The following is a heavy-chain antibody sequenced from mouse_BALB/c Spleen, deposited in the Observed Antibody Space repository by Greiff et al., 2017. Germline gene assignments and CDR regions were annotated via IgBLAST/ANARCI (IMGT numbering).Heavy chain of an antibody. Sequence: VKLMESGPGLVAPSQGLSITCTVSGFSLSRYSVHWVRQPPGKGLEWLGMIWGGGSTDYNSALKSRLSISKDNSKSQVFLKMNSLQTDDTAMYYCARSHGNQLTFAYWGQGTLVTVSA. CDR2: IWGGGST. J-gene: IGHJ3*01. CDR3: ARSHGNQLTFAY. V-gene: IGHV2-6-4*01. CDR1: GFSLSRYS. D-gene: IGHD2-1*01.